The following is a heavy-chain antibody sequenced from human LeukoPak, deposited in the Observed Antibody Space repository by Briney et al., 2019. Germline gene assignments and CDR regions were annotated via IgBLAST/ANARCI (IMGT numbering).Heavy chain of an antibody. D-gene: IGHD3-16*02. Sequence: SETLSLTCTVSGGFINGYYWSWIRQPPGKGLEWIGYIYYSGSTNYNPSLKSRVTISIDTPKNQFSLKLSSVTAADTAVYYCASGRYYDNVRGSYRPSFDFWGQGTLATVSS. CDR2: IYYSGST. CDR3: ASGRYYDNVRGSYRPSFDF. J-gene: IGHJ4*02. V-gene: IGHV4-59*08. CDR1: GGFINGYY.